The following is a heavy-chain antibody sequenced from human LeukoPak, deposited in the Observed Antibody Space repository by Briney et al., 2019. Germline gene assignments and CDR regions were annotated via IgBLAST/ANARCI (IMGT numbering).Heavy chain of an antibody. J-gene: IGHJ3*02. D-gene: IGHD2-2*01. CDR2: ISSSSYI. CDR3: AREIPTAMSAFDI. CDR1: GFTFSSYH. V-gene: IGHV3-21*01. Sequence: GGSLRLSCAASGFTFSSYHMNWVRQAPGKGLEWVSSISSSSYIYYVDSVEGRFTISRDNAKNSLYLQMTSLRAEDTAMYYCAREIPTAMSAFDIWGQGTMVTVSS.